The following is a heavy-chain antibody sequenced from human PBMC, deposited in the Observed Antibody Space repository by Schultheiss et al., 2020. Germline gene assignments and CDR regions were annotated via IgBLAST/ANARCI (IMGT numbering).Heavy chain of an antibody. V-gene: IGHV1-18*01. Sequence: ASVKVSCKASGYTFTSYGISWVRQAPGQGLEWMGWISAYNGNTNYAQKLQGRVTMTTDTSTSTAYMELRSLRSDDTAVYYCARGPKEAGGLLRFLEWLFGDFDYWGQGALVTVSS. CDR3: ARGPKEAGGLLRFLEWLFGDFDY. D-gene: IGHD3-3*01. CDR2: ISAYNGNT. CDR1: GYTFTSYG. J-gene: IGHJ4*02.